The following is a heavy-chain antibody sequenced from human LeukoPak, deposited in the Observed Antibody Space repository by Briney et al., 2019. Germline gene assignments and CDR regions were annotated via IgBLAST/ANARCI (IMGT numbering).Heavy chain of an antibody. J-gene: IGHJ6*03. CDR1: GFTFSIYA. Sequence: GGSLRLSCAASGFTFSIYAMSWVRQAPGKGLEWVSSITSSGAGTYYPDSVKGRLTISRDNSENTLYLQMNSLRGEDTAVYYCAKDQRIPTVTTINYYYYMDVWGKGTTVTVSS. V-gene: IGHV3-23*01. CDR2: ITSSGAGT. D-gene: IGHD4-17*01. CDR3: AKDQRIPTVTTINYYYYMDV.